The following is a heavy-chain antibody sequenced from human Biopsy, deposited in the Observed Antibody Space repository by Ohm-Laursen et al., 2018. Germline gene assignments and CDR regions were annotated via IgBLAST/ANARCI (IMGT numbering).Heavy chain of an antibody. Sequence: GASVKVSCKTSGYTFTSYYMHWVRQASGQGLEWMGVMTPIPTYAQKFQGRLTLTRDTSTSTVYMELSSLRSEDTAIYYCARRDSLDYWGQGTLVTVSS. J-gene: IGHJ4*02. CDR2: MTPIP. CDR3: ARRDSLDY. CDR1: GYTFTSYY. V-gene: IGHV1-46*01.